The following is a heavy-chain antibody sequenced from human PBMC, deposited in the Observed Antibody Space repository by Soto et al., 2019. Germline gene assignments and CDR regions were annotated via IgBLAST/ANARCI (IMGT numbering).Heavy chain of an antibody. CDR3: ARGGFAYGYLDF. J-gene: IGHJ4*02. CDR2: ISTYNVDT. Sequence: QVHLVQSGAEVKKPGASLKVSCKASGYTFTSYGIVWVRQAPGQGLEWMGWISTYNVDTKYAQKFKGRVTMSTDTSTTTAYMELTRLTSDDTATYYCARGGFAYGYLDFWGQGTLATVSS. V-gene: IGHV1-18*01. CDR1: GYTFTSYG. D-gene: IGHD5-18*01.